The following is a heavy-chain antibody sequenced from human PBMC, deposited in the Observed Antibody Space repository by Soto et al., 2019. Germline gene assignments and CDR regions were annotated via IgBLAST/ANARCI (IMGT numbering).Heavy chain of an antibody. D-gene: IGHD2-15*01. Sequence: QAQLVQSGAEVEKPGASVKVSCQAGGYTFADYGISWVRQAPGQGLEWMGWIGPYNGNTNYAQNLQDRVTMTTDTSTNTAYMELRSLRSDDTALYYCARCYCSVGSCYTCWHFDLWGRGTLLTVSS. CDR3: ARCYCSVGSCYTCWHFDL. CDR2: IGPYNGNT. V-gene: IGHV1-18*01. J-gene: IGHJ2*01. CDR1: GYTFADYG.